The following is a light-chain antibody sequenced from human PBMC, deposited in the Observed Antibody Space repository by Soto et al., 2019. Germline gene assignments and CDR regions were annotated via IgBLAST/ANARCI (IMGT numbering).Light chain of an antibody. CDR1: SSDVGSYNL. CDR3: SSYTRSSALEV. Sequence: QSALTQPASVSGSPGQSITISCTGTSSDVGSYNLVSWYQQHPGKAPKLMIYEGSKRPSGVSNRFSGSKSGNTASLTISGLQAEDEATYFCSSYTRSSALEVFGGGTQLTVL. V-gene: IGLV2-14*02. CDR2: EGS. J-gene: IGLJ3*02.